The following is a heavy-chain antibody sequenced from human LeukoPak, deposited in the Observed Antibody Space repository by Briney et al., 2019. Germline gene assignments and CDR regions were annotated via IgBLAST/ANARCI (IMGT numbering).Heavy chain of an antibody. Sequence: GDSVKVSCKTSGYTFAAYYIHWVRQAPGQGLEWMGWITPNSGGTNHAQKFQGRVTMTRDTSISTAYMELSILRSDDTAVYYCARATEFDYWGQGTLVTVSS. CDR1: GYTFAAYY. CDR3: ARATEFDY. V-gene: IGHV1-2*02. CDR2: ITPNSGGT. J-gene: IGHJ4*02.